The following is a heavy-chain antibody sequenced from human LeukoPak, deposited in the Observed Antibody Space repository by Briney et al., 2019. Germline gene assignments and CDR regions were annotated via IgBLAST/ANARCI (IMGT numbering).Heavy chain of an antibody. J-gene: IGHJ4*02. CDR1: GFTFSSYG. Sequence: GGSLRLSCAASGFTFSSYGMHWVRQAPGKGLEWVAFIRYDGINTFYADFVKGRFTISKDNSMKTLYLQLNSLRAEDTAVYYCAKDRYPVWSTSGAQYYFDFWGQGTLVTVSS. CDR2: IRYDGINT. D-gene: IGHD5-12*01. V-gene: IGHV3-30*02. CDR3: AKDRYPVWSTSGAQYYFDF.